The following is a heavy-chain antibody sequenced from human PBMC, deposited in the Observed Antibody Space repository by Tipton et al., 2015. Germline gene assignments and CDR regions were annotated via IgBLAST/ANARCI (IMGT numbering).Heavy chain of an antibody. Sequence: LRLSCAVSAYSISSDYYWGWIRQPPGKGLEWIGSISHSGNTYYNPSLKSRVTMSRDTSKNQFSLMLSSVTAADTAIYYCARSEVGDFDSWGQGTLVTVSS. V-gene: IGHV4-38-2*01. D-gene: IGHD1-26*01. CDR2: ISHSGNT. J-gene: IGHJ4*02. CDR3: ARSEVGDFDS. CDR1: AYSISSDYY.